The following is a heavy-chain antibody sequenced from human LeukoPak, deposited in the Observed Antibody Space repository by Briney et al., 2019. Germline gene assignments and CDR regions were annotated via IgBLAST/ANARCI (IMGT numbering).Heavy chain of an antibody. V-gene: IGHV3-15*01. J-gene: IGHJ4*02. CDR3: TTGITMVRGVIHLIDY. D-gene: IGHD3-10*01. CDR2: IKSKTDGGTT. Sequence: GGSLTLSCAASAFTFSNAWMSWVRHAPGKGLEWVGRIKSKTDGGTTDYAAPVKGRFTISRDDSKNTLYLQMNSLKTEDTAVYYCTTGITMVRGVIHLIDYWGQGTLVTVSS. CDR1: AFTFSNAW.